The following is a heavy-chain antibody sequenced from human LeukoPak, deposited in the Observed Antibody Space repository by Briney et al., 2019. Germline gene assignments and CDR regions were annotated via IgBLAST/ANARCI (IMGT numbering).Heavy chain of an antibody. CDR2: INSDGSST. CDR1: GFTFSSYW. J-gene: IGHJ4*02. Sequence: PGGSLRLSCAASGFTFSSYWMHWVRQAPGKGLVWVSRINSDGSSTSYADSVKGRFTLSRDNSKTTLFLQLNSLRAEDTAVYYDSGSSGPHYFDFWGQGTLVTVSS. V-gene: IGHV3-74*01. CDR3: SGSSGPHYFDF. D-gene: IGHD3-10*01.